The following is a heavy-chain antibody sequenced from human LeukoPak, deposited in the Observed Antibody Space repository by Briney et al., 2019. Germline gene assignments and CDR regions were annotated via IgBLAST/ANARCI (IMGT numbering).Heavy chain of an antibody. V-gene: IGHV4-34*01. J-gene: IGHJ3*02. Sequence: EASETLSLTCAVYGGSFSGYYWSWIRQPPGKGLEWIGEINHSGSTNYNPSLKSRVTISVDTPKNQFSLKLSSVTAADTAVYYCARKNTDTAHDAFDIWGQGTMVTVSS. CDR2: INHSGST. CDR3: ARKNTDTAHDAFDI. CDR1: GGSFSGYY. D-gene: IGHD5-18*01.